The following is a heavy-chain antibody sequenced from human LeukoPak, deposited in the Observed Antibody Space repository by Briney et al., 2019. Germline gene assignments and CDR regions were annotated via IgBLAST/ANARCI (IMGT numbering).Heavy chain of an antibody. V-gene: IGHV4-39*01. CDR2: IYYSGST. D-gene: IGHD3-3*01. CDR1: GGSISSSSYY. Sequence: PSETLSLTCTVSGGSISSSSYYWGWIRQPPGKGLEWIGSIYYSGSTYYNPSLKSRVTMSVDTSKNQFSLNLSSVTAADTAVYYCARNYYDFWSGYYGPWFDPWGQGTLVTVSS. CDR3: ARNYYDFWSGYYGPWFDP. J-gene: IGHJ5*02.